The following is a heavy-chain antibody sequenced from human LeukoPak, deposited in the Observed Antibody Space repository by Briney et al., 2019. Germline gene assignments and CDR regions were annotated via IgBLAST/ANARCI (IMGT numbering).Heavy chain of an antibody. CDR1: GYTFTSYY. CDR2: INTSGGST. J-gene: IGHJ1*01. CDR3: ARGTGIAAAVTSLFQY. D-gene: IGHD6-13*01. Sequence: GASVKVSCKASGYTFTSYYMHWVRQPPGQGPEWVEVINTSGGSTSYAQKFQGRVTMTRDTSTSTVYLELSSLRSGDTAVYYCARGTGIAAAVTSLFQYWGQGTLVTVSS. V-gene: IGHV1-46*01.